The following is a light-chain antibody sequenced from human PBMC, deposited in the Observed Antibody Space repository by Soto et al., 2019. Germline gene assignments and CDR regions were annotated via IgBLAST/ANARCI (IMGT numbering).Light chain of an antibody. CDR2: ENN. V-gene: IGLV1-40*01. Sequence: QAVVTQPPSVSEAPGQRVTISCTGSSSNIGAGYEAHWYQQVPGTAPKLLIYENNNRPSGVPDRFSGSKSGTSASLAITRLQAEDEAEYYCQSYDSSLSGYVFGTGTKLTVL. CDR3: QSYDSSLSGYV. J-gene: IGLJ1*01. CDR1: SSNIGAGYE.